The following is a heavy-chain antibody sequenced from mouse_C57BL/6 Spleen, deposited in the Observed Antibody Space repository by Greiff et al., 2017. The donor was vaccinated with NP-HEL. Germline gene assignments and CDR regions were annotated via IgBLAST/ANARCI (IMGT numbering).Heavy chain of an antibody. CDR1: GYTFTSYW. CDR3: ARRAGTGSFDY. D-gene: IGHD3-3*01. Sequence: QVQLQQPGAELVEPGASVKLSCKASGYTFTSYWLQWVKQRPGQGLAWIGEIDPSDSYTNYNPKFKGKATLTVDTSSSTAYMQLSSLTSEDSAVYYCARRAGTGSFDYWGQGTTLTVSS. J-gene: IGHJ2*01. CDR2: IDPSDSYT. V-gene: IGHV1-50*01.